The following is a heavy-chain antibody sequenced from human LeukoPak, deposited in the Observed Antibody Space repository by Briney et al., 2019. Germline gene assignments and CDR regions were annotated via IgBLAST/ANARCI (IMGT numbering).Heavy chain of an antibody. V-gene: IGHV4-39*01. J-gene: IGHJ3*02. CDR3: ARHHFGGIYNAFDI. D-gene: IGHD4-23*01. Sequence: SETLSLTCTVSGDSITRSNYYWGWIRQPPGKGLEWIGRMYYSGSTYHNPSLKRRVTISVDTSKNQFSLNLSSVTAADTAVYYCARHHFGGIYNAFDIWGQGTMVTVSS. CDR1: GDSITRSNYY. CDR2: MYYSGST.